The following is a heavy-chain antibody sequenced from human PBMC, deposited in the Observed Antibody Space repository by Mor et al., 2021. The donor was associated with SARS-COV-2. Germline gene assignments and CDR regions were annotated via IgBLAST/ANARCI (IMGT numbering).Heavy chain of an antibody. D-gene: IGHD3-10*01. Sequence: VRQAPGKGREWVGRIKSRADGGTTDYAAPVKGRCTISRDDSRNMVFLQMDSLETEDTAVYYCTTGPYGSGSYPAEHWGQGTLVTVSS. V-gene: IGHV3-15*01. CDR2: IKSRADGGTT. CDR3: TTGPYGSGSYPAEH. J-gene: IGHJ1*01.